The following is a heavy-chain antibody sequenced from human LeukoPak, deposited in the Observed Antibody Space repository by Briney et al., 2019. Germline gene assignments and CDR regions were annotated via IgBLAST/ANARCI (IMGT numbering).Heavy chain of an antibody. CDR3: AKDRDDYGDFYFDY. Sequence: GGSLRLSCAASGFTFSSYAMSWVRQAPGNGLEWVSAISGSGGSTYYADSVKGRFTISRDNSKNTLYLQMNSLRAEDTAVYYCAKDRDDYGDFYFDYWGQGTLVTVSS. V-gene: IGHV3-23*01. J-gene: IGHJ4*02. D-gene: IGHD4-17*01. CDR2: ISGSGGST. CDR1: GFTFSSYA.